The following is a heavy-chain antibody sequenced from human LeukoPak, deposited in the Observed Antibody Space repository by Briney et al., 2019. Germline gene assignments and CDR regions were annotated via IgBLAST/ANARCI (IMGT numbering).Heavy chain of an antibody. D-gene: IGHD3-22*01. CDR1: GGTFSSYA. Sequence: GASVRVSCKASGGTFSSYAISWVRQAPGQGLEWMGRIIPILGLANYAQKFQGRVTITADKSTSTAYMELSSLRSEDTAVYYCARGGITMIVVEEWFDPWGQGTLVTVSS. J-gene: IGHJ5*02. CDR2: IIPILGLA. V-gene: IGHV1-69*04. CDR3: ARGGITMIVVEEWFDP.